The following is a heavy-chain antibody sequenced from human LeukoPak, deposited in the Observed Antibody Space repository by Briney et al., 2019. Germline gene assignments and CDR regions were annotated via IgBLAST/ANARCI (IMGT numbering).Heavy chain of an antibody. D-gene: IGHD1-7*01. CDR3: ARTTSPAREFDP. V-gene: IGHV3-30*02. Sequence: GGSLRLSCAASGFTFSSYGMHWVRQAPGKGLEWVAFIRYDGSNKYYADSVKGRFTISRDNSKNTLYLQMNSLRAEDTAVYYCARTTSPAREFDPWGQGTLVTVSS. CDR1: GFTFSSYG. CDR2: IRYDGSNK. J-gene: IGHJ5*02.